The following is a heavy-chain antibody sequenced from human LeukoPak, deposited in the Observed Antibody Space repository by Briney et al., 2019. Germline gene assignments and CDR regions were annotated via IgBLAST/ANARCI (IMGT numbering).Heavy chain of an antibody. D-gene: IGHD2-15*01. CDR3: ARARCSGGSCPGY. CDR2: IYNDGRT. J-gene: IGHJ4*02. CDR1: GFTVNSNY. V-gene: IGHV3-66*01. Sequence: PGGSLRLSCAASGFTVNSNYMSWVRQAPGKGLEWVSVIYNDGRTYYADSVKGRFTISRDKSKNTLYLQMNSLRVEDTAVYYCARARCSGGSCPGYWGQGTLVTVSS.